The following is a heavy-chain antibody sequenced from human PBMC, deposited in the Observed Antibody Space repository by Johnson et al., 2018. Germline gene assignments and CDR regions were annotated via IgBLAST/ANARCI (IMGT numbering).Heavy chain of an antibody. CDR2: IRNKDYGGTT. D-gene: IGHD3-10*01. CDR1: GLSFGDYS. V-gene: IGHV3-49*03. J-gene: IGHJ6*02. CDR3: ARAGSGSYSFYYGMDV. Sequence: VQLVESGGGLMEPGRSLRLSCTASGLSFGDYSMSWFRQAPGKGLEWVGFIRNKDYGGTTEYAASVKGRFTISTADSKSIAYLQMSSLKTEDTAVYYCARAGSGSYSFYYGMDVWGQGTTVTVSS.